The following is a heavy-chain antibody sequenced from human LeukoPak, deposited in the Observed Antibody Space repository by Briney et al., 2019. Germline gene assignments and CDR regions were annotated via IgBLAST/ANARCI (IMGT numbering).Heavy chain of an antibody. D-gene: IGHD2-15*01. V-gene: IGHV3-30-3*01. CDR1: GFTFSSYA. CDR2: ISYDGSNK. CDR3: ARGTLPSWSFDY. Sequence: PGGSLRLSCAASGFTFSSYAMHWVRQAPGKGLEWVAVISYDGSNKYYADSVKGRFTISRDNSKNALYLQTNSLRAEDTAVYYCARGTLPSWSFDYWGQGTLVTVSS. J-gene: IGHJ4*02.